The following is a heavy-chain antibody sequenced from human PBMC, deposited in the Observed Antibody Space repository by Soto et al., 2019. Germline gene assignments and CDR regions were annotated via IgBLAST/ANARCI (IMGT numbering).Heavy chain of an antibody. D-gene: IGHD2-2*01. J-gene: IGHJ5*02. V-gene: IGHV4-34*01. CDR1: GWSFSGYY. CDR3: ERESFSLPAAYHYNWFAP. Sequence: SETLSLTCAVYGWSFSGYYWSWIRQPPGKGLEWIGEINHSGSTNYNPSLRSRVTISVDTSKNQFSLKLSSVTAADTAVYYCERESFSLPAAYHYNWFAPSGQGTLVTVSS. CDR2: INHSGST.